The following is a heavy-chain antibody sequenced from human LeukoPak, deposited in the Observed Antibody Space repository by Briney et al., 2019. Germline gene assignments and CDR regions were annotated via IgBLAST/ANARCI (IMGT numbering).Heavy chain of an antibody. CDR3: ARGLTGYTQAPGY. V-gene: IGHV1-2*02. J-gene: IGHJ4*02. CDR2: INPNSGGT. D-gene: IGHD3-9*01. CDR1: GYTFTGYY. Sequence: GASVKVSCKASGYTFTGYYTHWVRQAPGQGLEWMGWINPNSGGTNYAQKFQGRVTMTRDTSISTAYMELSRLRSDDTAVYYCARGLTGYTQAPGYWGQGTLVTVSS.